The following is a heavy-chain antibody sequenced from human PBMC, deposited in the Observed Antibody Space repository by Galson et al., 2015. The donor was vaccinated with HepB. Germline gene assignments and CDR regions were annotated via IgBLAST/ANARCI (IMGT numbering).Heavy chain of an antibody. CDR3: AKDYCSGGSCYSPYFDY. V-gene: IGHV3-43D*03. D-gene: IGHD2-15*01. CDR1: GFTFDDYA. CDR2: ISWDGGST. J-gene: IGHJ4*02. Sequence: SLRLSCAASGFTFDDYAMHWVRQAPGKGLEWVSLISWDGGSTYYADSVKGRFTISRDNSKNSLYLQMNSLRAEDTALYYCAKDYCSGGSCYSPYFDYWGQGTLVTVSS.